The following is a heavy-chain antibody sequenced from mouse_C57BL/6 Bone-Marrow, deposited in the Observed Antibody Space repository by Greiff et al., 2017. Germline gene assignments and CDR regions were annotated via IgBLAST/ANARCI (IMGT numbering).Heavy chain of an antibody. J-gene: IGHJ1*03. Sequence: EVKLQESGPGLAKPSQTLSLTCSVTGYSITSDYWNWIRKFPGNKLEYMGYISYSGSTYYNPSPKSRISITRNTSKNQYYHQLNSVTTEETATYYCARYYGSSYGSYWYFGVWGTGTTVTVSS. CDR1: GYSITSDY. CDR3: ARYYGSSYGSYWYFGV. V-gene: IGHV3-8*01. D-gene: IGHD1-1*01. CDR2: ISYSGST.